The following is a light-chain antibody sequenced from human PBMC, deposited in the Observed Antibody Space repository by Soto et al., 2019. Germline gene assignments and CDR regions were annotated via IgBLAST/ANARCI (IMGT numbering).Light chain of an antibody. Sequence: ALTXPRSVSGSPGQSVTISCTGTSSDVGSYNFVSWHQQHPGKAPKLMIYDVAKRPSGVPDRFSGSKSGNTASLTISGLQAEDEADYYCCTFAGRYSYVFGSGTKVTVL. CDR2: DVA. CDR1: SSDVGSYNF. J-gene: IGLJ1*01. CDR3: CTFAGRYSYV. V-gene: IGLV2-11*01.